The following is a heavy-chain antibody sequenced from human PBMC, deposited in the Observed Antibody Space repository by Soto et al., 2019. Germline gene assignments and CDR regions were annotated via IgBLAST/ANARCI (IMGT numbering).Heavy chain of an antibody. CDR3: ARHLRPYYDFWSGSYFPPNYYYYYYMDV. Sequence: QVQLQESGPGLVKPSETLSLTCTVSGGSISSYYWSWIRQPPGKGLEWIGYIYYSGSTNYNPSLKSRVTISVDTSKNQFSLKLSSVTAADTAVYYCARHLRPYYDFWSGSYFPPNYYYYYYMDVWGKGTTVTVSS. V-gene: IGHV4-59*08. CDR2: IYYSGST. J-gene: IGHJ6*03. CDR1: GGSISSYY. D-gene: IGHD3-3*01.